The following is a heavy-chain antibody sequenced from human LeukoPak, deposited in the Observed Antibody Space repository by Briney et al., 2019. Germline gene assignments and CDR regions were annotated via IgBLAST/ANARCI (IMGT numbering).Heavy chain of an antibody. CDR1: GGSFSGYS. V-gene: IGHV4-34*01. CDR3: ARAFATAYDFWSGYYTGLRAFDI. J-gene: IGHJ3*02. Sequence: PSETLSLTCAVYGGSFSGYSWNWIRQPPGKGLEWIGEINHGGSTNYNPSLKSRVTISVDTSKNQFSLKLSSVTAADTAVYYCARAFATAYDFWSGYYTGLRAFDIWGQGTMVTVSS. CDR2: INHGGST. D-gene: IGHD3-3*01.